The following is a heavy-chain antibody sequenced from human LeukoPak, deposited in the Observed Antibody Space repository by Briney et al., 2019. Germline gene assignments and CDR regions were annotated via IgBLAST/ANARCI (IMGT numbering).Heavy chain of an antibody. Sequence: SETLSLTCAVYGGSFSGYYWSWIRQPPGKGLEWIGEINHRGSTNYNPSLKSRVTISVDTSKNQFSLKLSSVTAADTAVYYCAGPNGWYGPFRWVPSGFDYWGQGTLVTVSS. CDR2: INHRGST. CDR1: GGSFSGYY. CDR3: AGPNGWYGPFRWVPSGFDY. D-gene: IGHD6-19*01. J-gene: IGHJ4*02. V-gene: IGHV4-34*01.